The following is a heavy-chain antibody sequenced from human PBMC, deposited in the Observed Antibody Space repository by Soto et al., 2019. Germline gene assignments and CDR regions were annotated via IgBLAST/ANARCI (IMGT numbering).Heavy chain of an antibody. CDR1: GFTFSSYA. CDR2: ISGSGGST. J-gene: IGHJ4*02. V-gene: IGHV3-23*01. CDR3: XXXXXXAXYFDY. Sequence: EVQLLESGGGLVQPGGSLRLSCAASGFTFSSYAMSWVRQAPGKGLEWVSAISGSGGSTYYADSVKGRFTISRDNSKXXXXXXXXXXXXXXXXXXXXXXXXXXAXYFDYWGQGTLVTVSS.